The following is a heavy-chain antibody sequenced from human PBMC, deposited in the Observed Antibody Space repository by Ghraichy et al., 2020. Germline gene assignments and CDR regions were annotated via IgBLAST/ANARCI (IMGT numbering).Heavy chain of an antibody. D-gene: IGHD4-11*01. V-gene: IGHV1-18*04. CDR1: GYTFKSYS. Sequence: ASVKVSCKASGYTFKSYSISWVRQAPGQGLEWMGWVTAYNGDTNYAQKFQDRVTMTTETSTNTAYMELRSLRYDDSAIYYCVRDPYSDYDSRDYWGQGTLVT. J-gene: IGHJ4*02. CDR3: VRDPYSDYDSRDY. CDR2: VTAYNGDT.